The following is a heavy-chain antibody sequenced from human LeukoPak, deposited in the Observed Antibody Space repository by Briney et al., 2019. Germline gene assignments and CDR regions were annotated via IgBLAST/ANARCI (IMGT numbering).Heavy chain of an antibody. D-gene: IGHD3-22*01. CDR2: INPANGYA. CDR1: GYTFTSYA. CDR3: ARVSYYDSSGQLNYFDY. V-gene: IGHV1-3*03. J-gene: IGHJ4*02. Sequence: ASVKVSCKASGYTFTSYAMHWVRQAPGQTLEWLGWINPANGYAKYSQELQGRVTITRDRSASAAYLELSSLRSEDTAVYYCARVSYYDSSGQLNYFDYWGQGTLVTVSS.